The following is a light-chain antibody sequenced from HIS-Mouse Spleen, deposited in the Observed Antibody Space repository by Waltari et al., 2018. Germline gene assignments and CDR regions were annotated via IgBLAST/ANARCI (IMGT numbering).Light chain of an antibody. CDR2: DVS. V-gene: IGLV2-14*03. CDR1: SSDAGGYNY. CDR3: SSYTSSSTRV. J-gene: IGLJ3*02. Sequence: QSALTQPASVSGSPGQSITISCTGTSSDAGGYNYVSWYQQHPVKAPKLMIYDVSNRPSGVSNRFSGSKSGNTASLTISGLQAEDEADYYCSSYTSSSTRVFGGGTKLTVL.